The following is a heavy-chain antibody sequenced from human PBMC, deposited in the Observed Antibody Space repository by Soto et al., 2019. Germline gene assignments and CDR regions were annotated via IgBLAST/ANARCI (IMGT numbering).Heavy chain of an antibody. J-gene: IGHJ4*02. CDR1: GGSISSGGYY. CDR2: IYYSGST. D-gene: IGHD2-15*01. CDR3: ARARPVEILGGRGEEDWGVAATTRFDY. Sequence: QVQLQESGPGLVKPSQTLSLTCTVSGGSISSGGYYWSWIRQHPGKGLEWIGYIYYSGSTYYNPSLRRRVTISVDTSKNRFSLKLSCVTAADTAVYYGARARPVEILGGRGEEDWGVAATTRFDYWGQGTLVTVSS. V-gene: IGHV4-31*03.